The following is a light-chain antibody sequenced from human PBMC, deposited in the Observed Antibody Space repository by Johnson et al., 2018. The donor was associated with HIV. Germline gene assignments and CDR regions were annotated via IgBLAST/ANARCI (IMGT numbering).Light chain of an antibody. J-gene: IGLJ1*01. CDR3: GTWDSSLSAGV. Sequence: QSLLTQPPSVSAAPGQKVTISCSGSSSNIGNNYVSWYQQLPGTAPKLLIYDNNKRPSGIPDRFSGSKSGTSATLGITGLQTGDEADYYCGTWDSSLSAGVVGTGTKGTVL. CDR2: DNN. CDR1: SSNIGNNY. V-gene: IGLV1-51*01.